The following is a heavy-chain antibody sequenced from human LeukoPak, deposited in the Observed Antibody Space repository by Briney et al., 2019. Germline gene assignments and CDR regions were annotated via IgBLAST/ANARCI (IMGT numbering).Heavy chain of an antibody. J-gene: IGHJ6*02. Sequence: GGSLRLSCAASGFTFSSYGMHWVRQAPGKGLEWVAVISYDGSNKYYADSVKGRFTISRDNSKNTLYLQMNSLRAEDTAVYYCAKAGTSGMDVWSQGTTVAVSS. CDR3: AKAGTSGMDV. D-gene: IGHD1-1*01. CDR1: GFTFSSYG. V-gene: IGHV3-30*18. CDR2: ISYDGSNK.